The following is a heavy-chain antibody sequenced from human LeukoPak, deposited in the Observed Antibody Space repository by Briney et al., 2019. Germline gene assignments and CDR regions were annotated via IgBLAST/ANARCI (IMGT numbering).Heavy chain of an antibody. CDR2: IYYSGST. CDR3: ARFFFQAEDGIRYFDWPLALNWFDP. J-gene: IGHJ5*02. D-gene: IGHD3-9*01. CDR1: GGSIRSSSYY. V-gene: IGHV4-39*01. Sequence: SETLSLTCTVSGGSIRSSSYYWGWIRQPPGKGLEWMGSIYYSGSTYYDPSLKSRVTISVDTSKNQFSLKLSSVTAADTAVYYCARFFFQAEDGIRYFDWPLALNWFDPWGQGTLVTVSS.